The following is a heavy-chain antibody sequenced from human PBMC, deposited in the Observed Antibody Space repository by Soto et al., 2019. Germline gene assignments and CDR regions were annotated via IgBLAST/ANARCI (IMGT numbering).Heavy chain of an antibody. CDR2: ISYDGSNK. J-gene: IGHJ6*02. CDR1: GFTFSSYG. CDR3: AKDSGLAAAGTDLAHYYYGMDV. Sequence: LRLSCAASGFTFSSYGMHWVRQAPGKGLEWVAVISYDGSNKYYADSVKGRFTISRDNSKNTLYLQMNSLRAEDTAVYYCAKDSGLAAAGTDLAHYYYGMDVWGQGATVTVSS. D-gene: IGHD6-13*01. V-gene: IGHV3-30*18.